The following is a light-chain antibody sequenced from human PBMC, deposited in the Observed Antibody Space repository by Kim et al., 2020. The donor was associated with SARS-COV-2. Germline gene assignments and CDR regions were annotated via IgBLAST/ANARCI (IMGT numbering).Light chain of an antibody. CDR1: RSVSSW. CDR3: QQSYNFPRT. CDR2: KTS. J-gene: IGKJ1*01. Sequence: ASVGERVTITCRAGRSVSSWLNWYQQKPGKAPHLLIYKTSTLQSGVPPRFSGSASGTDFTLTISSLQPEDFATYYCQQSYNFPRTFGQGTKVDIK. V-gene: IGKV1-39*01.